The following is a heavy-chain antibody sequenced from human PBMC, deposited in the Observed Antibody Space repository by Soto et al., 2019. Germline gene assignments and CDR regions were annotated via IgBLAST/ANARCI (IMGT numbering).Heavy chain of an antibody. CDR1: GFTFSSYA. J-gene: IGHJ4*02. Sequence: LRLSCAASGFTFSSYAMSWVRQAPGKGLEWVSAISGSGGSTYYADSVRGRFTISRDNSKNTLYLQMNSLRAEDTAVYYCANGPERVWGIAVAGLDYWGQGTLVTVSS. V-gene: IGHV3-23*01. CDR3: ANGPERVWGIAVAGLDY. D-gene: IGHD6-19*01. CDR2: ISGSGGST.